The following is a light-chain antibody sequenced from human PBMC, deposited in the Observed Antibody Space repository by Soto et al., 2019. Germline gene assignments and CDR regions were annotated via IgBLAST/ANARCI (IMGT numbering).Light chain of an antibody. CDR3: NSYREDHPRFYV. CDR2: DVG. Sequence: QSVLTQPASVSGSPGQSITISCTGTHSDIGNYNYVSWYQHLPGKAHKLMIYDVGSRPSGVSSRFSGSKSGNTASLAISGLQAEDEADYYCNSYREDHPRFYVFGTGTKVTVL. J-gene: IGLJ1*01. V-gene: IGLV2-14*03. CDR1: HSDIGNYNY.